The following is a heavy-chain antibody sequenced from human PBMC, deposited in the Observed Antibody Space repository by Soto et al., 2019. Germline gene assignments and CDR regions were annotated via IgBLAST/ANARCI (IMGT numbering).Heavy chain of an antibody. J-gene: IGHJ6*02. CDR1: GGSFSGYY. Sequence: LSLTCAVYGGSFSGYYWSWIRQPPVKGLEWIGEINHSGSTNYNPSLKSRVTISVDTSKNQFSLKLSSVTAADTAVYYCARGRGYSYGLLYYYYGMDVWGQGTTVTVYS. D-gene: IGHD5-18*01. CDR2: INHSGST. V-gene: IGHV4-34*01. CDR3: ARGRGYSYGLLYYYYGMDV.